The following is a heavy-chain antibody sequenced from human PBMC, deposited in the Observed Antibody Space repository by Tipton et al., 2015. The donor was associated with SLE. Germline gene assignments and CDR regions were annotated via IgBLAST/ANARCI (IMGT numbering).Heavy chain of an antibody. V-gene: IGHV4-39*01. CDR1: GGSISSSSYY. CDR2: IYYSGST. D-gene: IGHD6-13*01. J-gene: IGHJ4*02. Sequence: GLVKPSETLSLTCTVSGGSISSSSYYWGWIRQPPGKGLEWIGSIYYSGSTYYNLSLKSRVTISVDTSKNQFALKLSSVTAADTAVYYCARVGIAAALDYWGQGTLVTVSS. CDR3: ARVGIAAALDY.